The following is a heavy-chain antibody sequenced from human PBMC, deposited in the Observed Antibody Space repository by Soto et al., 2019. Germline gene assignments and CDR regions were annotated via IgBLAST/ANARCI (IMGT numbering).Heavy chain of an antibody. CDR3: ARDRSGSYHPYYFDY. CDR2: KYYRSMWYN. V-gene: IGHV6-1*01. Sequence: SQTLSLTCAISGDSVSSNSAAWNWIRQSPSRGLKWQGKKYYRSMWYNDYAVSVKSRITLNPDTSKNQFSLQLNSATPEDTAVYYCARDRSGSYHPYYFDYWGQGTLVTVSS. D-gene: IGHD1-26*01. J-gene: IGHJ4*02. CDR1: GDSVSSNSAA.